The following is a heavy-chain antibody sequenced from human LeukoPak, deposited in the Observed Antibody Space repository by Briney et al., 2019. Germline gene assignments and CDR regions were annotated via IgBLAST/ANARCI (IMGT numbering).Heavy chain of an antibody. J-gene: IGHJ4*02. CDR2: IYYSGST. CDR3: AREGSEGATFDY. Sequence: SETLSLTRTVSGGSVSSGSYYWSWIRQPPGKRLEWIGYIYYSGSTIYNPSLKSRVTMSVDTSKNQFSLKLTSVTAADTAVYYCAREGSEGATFDYWGQGTLVTVSS. D-gene: IGHD1-26*01. V-gene: IGHV4-61*01. CDR1: GGSVSSGSYY.